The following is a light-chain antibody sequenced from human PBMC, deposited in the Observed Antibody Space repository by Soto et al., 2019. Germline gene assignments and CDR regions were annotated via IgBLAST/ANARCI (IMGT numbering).Light chain of an antibody. J-gene: IGLJ2*01. Sequence: QSALTQPASVSVSPGQSITISCTGTSSDVGGYNYVSWYQQHPGKAPKRMIYDVSNRPSGVSNRFSGSKSGNTASLTISGLQAEDEADYYCSSYTSRSTLVVFGGGTKLTVL. CDR3: SSYTSRSTLVV. CDR1: SSDVGGYNY. V-gene: IGLV2-14*01. CDR2: DVS.